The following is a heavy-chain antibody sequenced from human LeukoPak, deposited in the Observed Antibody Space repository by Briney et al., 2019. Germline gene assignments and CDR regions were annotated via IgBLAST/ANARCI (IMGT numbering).Heavy chain of an antibody. CDR3: ARVLGYSYGWNY. CDR1: GYMFTSYW. J-gene: IGHJ4*02. V-gene: IGHV5-10-1*01. D-gene: IGHD5-18*01. CDR2: SDPSDSYT. Sequence: HGESLKISCKGSGYMFTSYWINWVRQMPGKGLEWMGRSDPSDSYTMYSPSFQGHVTISADKSISTAYLQWSSLKASDSAMYYCARVLGYSYGWNYWGQGTLVTVSS.